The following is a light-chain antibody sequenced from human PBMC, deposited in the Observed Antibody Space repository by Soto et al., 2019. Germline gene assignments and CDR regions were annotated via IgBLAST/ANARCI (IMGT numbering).Light chain of an antibody. V-gene: IGKV1-6*01. CDR2: SAS. J-gene: IGKJ4*01. CDR3: LQKSNSPLT. CDR1: QGVRDD. Sequence: IQLTQSPSSLSASVGDRVTITCRASQGVRDDVGWYQQKPGKAPKLLIYSASTLKSGVPSRFSGSGSGTDFTLTISGLQPEDFETYYCLQKSNSPLTFGGGTKGDIK.